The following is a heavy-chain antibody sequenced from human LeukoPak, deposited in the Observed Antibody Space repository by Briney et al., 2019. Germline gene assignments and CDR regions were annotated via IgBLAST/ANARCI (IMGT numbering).Heavy chain of an antibody. Sequence: GGSLRLSCTASGFTFSDYAMSWVRQAPGKGLEWVGFIRGKAYGGTTEYAASVKGRFTISRDDSKSIAYLQMNSLKTEDTAVYYCTRGRNSGSYYADYWGQGTLVTVSS. D-gene: IGHD1-26*01. CDR1: GFTFSDYA. V-gene: IGHV3-49*04. J-gene: IGHJ4*02. CDR2: IRGKAYGGTT. CDR3: TRGRNSGSYYADY.